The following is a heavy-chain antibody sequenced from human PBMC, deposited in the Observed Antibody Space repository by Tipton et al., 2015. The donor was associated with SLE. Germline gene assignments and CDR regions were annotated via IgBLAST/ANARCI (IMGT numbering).Heavy chain of an antibody. V-gene: IGHV4-39*07. CDR2: IYYSGST. J-gene: IGHJ4*02. CDR1: GGSISSSSYY. D-gene: IGHD6-6*01. Sequence: TLSLTCTVSGGSISSSSYYWGWIRQPPGKGLEWIGSIYYSGSTYYNPSLKSRVTISVDTSKNQFSLKLSSVTAADTAVYYCARDWEHYSSSSRGLDYWGQGTLVTVSS. CDR3: ARDWEHYSSSSRGLDY.